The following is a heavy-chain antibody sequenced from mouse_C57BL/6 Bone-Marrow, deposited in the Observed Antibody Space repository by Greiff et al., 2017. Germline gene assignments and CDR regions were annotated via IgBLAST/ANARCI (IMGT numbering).Heavy chain of an antibody. CDR1: GFTFSDYY. V-gene: IGHV5-16*01. CDR3: ARDNYGSSHWYFDV. J-gene: IGHJ1*03. Sequence: EVKLMESEGGLVQPGSSMKLSCTASGFTFSDYYMAWVRQVPEKGLEWVANINYDGSSTYYLDSLKSRFIISRDNATNILYLQMSSLKSEDTATYYCARDNYGSSHWYFDVWGTGTTVTVSS. CDR2: INYDGSST. D-gene: IGHD1-1*01.